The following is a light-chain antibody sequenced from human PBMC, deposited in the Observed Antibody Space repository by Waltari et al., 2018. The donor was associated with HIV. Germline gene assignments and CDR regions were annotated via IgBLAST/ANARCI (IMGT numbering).Light chain of an antibody. Sequence: QSALTQPPSVSASPGQSITIPCTGSTSDIGDYNYVSWYQQAPGTAPKLIIYEVSNRPSGVSNRFSGSKSGNTASLTISGLQPEDEADYFCGSFSTISTLIFGGGTKVTVL. V-gene: IGLV2-14*01. CDR3: GSFSTISTLI. CDR1: TSDIGDYNY. J-gene: IGLJ2*01. CDR2: EVS.